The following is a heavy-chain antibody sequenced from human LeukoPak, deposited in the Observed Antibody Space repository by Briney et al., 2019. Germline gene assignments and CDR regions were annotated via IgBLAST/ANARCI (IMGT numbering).Heavy chain of an antibody. D-gene: IGHD3-3*01. V-gene: IGHV3-48*04. CDR1: GFTFSTYA. CDR2: ISSTGSNI. CDR3: ARDGSFWRGYPYYFDY. J-gene: IGHJ4*02. Sequence: GGSLRLSCAASGFTFSTYAMHWVRQAPGKGLEWVSYISSTGSNIYYSDSVKGRFTISRDNAKNTLYLQVNSLRAEDTAVYYCARDGSFWRGYPYYFDYWGQGTLVTVSS.